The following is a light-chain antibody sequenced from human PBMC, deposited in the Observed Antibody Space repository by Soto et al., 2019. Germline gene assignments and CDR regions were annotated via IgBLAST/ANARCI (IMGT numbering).Light chain of an antibody. J-gene: IGKJ2*01. CDR1: QSISNW. CDR3: QHYHSFPHT. V-gene: IGKV1-5*01. Sequence: DIQMTQSPSTLSAYVGDRVTITCRASQSISNWLAWYQQKPGQAPKLLMYDASKLESGVPSRLSGSGSGTEFTLTISSLQPDDFASYYCQHYHSFPHTFGQGAKLEIK. CDR2: DAS.